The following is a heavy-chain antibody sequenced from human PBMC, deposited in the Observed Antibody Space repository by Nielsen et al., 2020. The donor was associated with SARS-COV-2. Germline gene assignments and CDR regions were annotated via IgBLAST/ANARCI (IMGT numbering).Heavy chain of an antibody. D-gene: IGHD4-17*01. J-gene: IGHJ4*02. Sequence: GESLKISCAASGFTVSSNYMSWVRQAPGKGLEWVSVIYSGGSTYYADSVKGRFTISRDNAKNSLYLQMNSLRAEDTAVYYCARDPRDYGDSLYYFDYWGQGTLVTVSS. CDR1: GFTVSSNY. CDR3: ARDPRDYGDSLYYFDY. CDR2: IYSGGST. V-gene: IGHV3-53*01.